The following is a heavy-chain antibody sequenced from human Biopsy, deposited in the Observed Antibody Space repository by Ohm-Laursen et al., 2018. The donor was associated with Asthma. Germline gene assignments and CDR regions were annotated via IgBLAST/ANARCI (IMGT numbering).Heavy chain of an antibody. V-gene: IGHV3-30*03. J-gene: IGHJ5*02. CDR3: AREKVIESRGFQNWFDP. CDR2: ISYDGSTK. Sequence: SLRLSCAASGFSFSEFVMHWVRQAPGKGLEWVAVISYDGSTKYYADSVKGRFTISRDNSKNRLYLEMASLRAEDTAVYYCAREKVIESRGFQNWFDPWGQGTLVHVSS. CDR1: GFSFSEFV. D-gene: IGHD3-16*02.